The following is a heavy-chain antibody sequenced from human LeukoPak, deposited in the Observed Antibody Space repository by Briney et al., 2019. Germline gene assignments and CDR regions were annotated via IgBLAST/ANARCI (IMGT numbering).Heavy chain of an antibody. Sequence: PSETLSLTCTVSGGSTSSTTYYWGWIRQPPGKDLEWIGSIYYSGSTYYNPSLKSRVTISVDTSKNQFSLKLSSVTAADTAVYYCAKDQAPHGDGGIFHFDYWGQGTLVTVSS. V-gene: IGHV4-39*02. CDR2: IYYSGST. D-gene: IGHD4-23*01. CDR1: GGSTSSTTYY. CDR3: AKDQAPHGDGGIFHFDY. J-gene: IGHJ4*02.